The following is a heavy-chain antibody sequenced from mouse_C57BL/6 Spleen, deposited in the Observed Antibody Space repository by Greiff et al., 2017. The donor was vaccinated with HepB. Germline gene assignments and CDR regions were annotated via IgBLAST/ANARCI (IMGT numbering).Heavy chain of an antibody. D-gene: IGHD2-1*01. CDR1: GFTFSDYG. V-gene: IGHV5-17*01. Sequence: VQLKESGGGLVKPGGSLKLSCAASGFTFSDYGMHWVRQAPEKGLEWVAYISSGSSTIYYADTVKGRFTISRDNAKNTLFLQMTSLRAEDTAMYYCASYGNYAYGGQGTLVTVSA. CDR3: ASYGNYAY. J-gene: IGHJ3*01. CDR2: ISSGSSTI.